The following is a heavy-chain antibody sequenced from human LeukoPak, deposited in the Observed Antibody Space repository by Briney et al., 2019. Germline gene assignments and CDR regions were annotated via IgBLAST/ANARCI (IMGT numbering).Heavy chain of an antibody. CDR3: ARDKRITMVRGVINPLPFDY. J-gene: IGHJ4*02. D-gene: IGHD3-10*01. CDR1: GYTFTSYG. Sequence: GASVKVSCKASGYTFTSYGISWVRQAPGQGLEWMGWISAYNGNTNYAQKLQGRVTVTTDTSTSTAYMELRGLRSDDTAVYYCARDKRITMVRGVINPLPFDYWGQGTLVTVSS. CDR2: ISAYNGNT. V-gene: IGHV1-18*01.